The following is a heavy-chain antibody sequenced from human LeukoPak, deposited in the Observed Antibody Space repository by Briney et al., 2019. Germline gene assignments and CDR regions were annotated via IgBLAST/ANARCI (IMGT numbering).Heavy chain of an antibody. J-gene: IGHJ3*02. CDR2: INPSGGST. CDR3: ARDLGFGVVIPTDDAFDI. V-gene: IGHV1-46*01. CDR1: GYTFTSYY. Sequence: ASVKVSCKASGYTFTSYYMHWVRQAPGQGLEWMGIINPSGGSTSYAQKFQGRVTMTRDMSTSTVYMELSSLRSEDTAVYYCARDLGFGVVIPTDDAFDIWGQATMVTVSS. D-gene: IGHD3-3*01.